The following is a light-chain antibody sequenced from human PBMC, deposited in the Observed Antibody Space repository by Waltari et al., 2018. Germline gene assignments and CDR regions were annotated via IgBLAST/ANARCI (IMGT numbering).Light chain of an antibody. V-gene: IGKV1-39*01. J-gene: IGKJ2*01. CDR1: QNIGTN. CDR3: HQGHSSPYT. Sequence: DIVMTQSPSSLSASVGQRVTITCRADQNIGTNLHWYQQKPGRAPNLLIVAASNPHTGVPSRFSGTGSGTDFTLTINNLQPEDFATYFCHQGHSSPYTFGQGTKLDMK. CDR2: AAS.